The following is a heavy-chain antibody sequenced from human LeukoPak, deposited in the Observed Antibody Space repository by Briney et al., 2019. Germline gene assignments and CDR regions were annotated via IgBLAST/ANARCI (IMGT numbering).Heavy chain of an antibody. CDR2: IYYSGST. CDR3: ARGTRRTYYYDSSGYWGPFDY. J-gene: IGHJ4*02. Sequence: SQTLSLTCTVSGGSISSGGYYWRWIRQHPGKGLEWIGYIYYSGSTYYNPSLKSRVTISVDTSKNQFSLKLSSVTAADTAVYYCARGTRRTYYYDSSGYWGPFDYWGQGTLVTVSS. V-gene: IGHV4-31*03. CDR1: GGSISSGGYY. D-gene: IGHD3-22*01.